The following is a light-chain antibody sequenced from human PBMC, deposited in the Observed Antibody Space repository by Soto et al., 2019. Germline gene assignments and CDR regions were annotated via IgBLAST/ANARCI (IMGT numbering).Light chain of an antibody. J-gene: IGKJ3*01. CDR1: QTVFYSSNTKDY. CDR2: WAS. V-gene: IGKV4-1*01. Sequence: DIVMTQSPDSLAVSLGERATINCKSSQTVFYSSNTKDYLAWYQQKPGQPPKLLIYWASTRESGVPDRFSGSGSGTDFTLTISSLQAEDVAFYYCQQYYSTPITFGPGTKVDIK. CDR3: QQYYSTPIT.